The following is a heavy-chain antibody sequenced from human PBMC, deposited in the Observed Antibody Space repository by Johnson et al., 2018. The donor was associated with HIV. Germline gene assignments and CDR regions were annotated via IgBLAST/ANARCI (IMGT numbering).Heavy chain of an antibody. J-gene: IGHJ3*02. V-gene: IGHV3-74*01. CDR3: ASTGSGSDDAFDI. D-gene: IGHD3-10*01. Sequence: VQLVESGGGLVQPGGSLRLSCAASGFTFSSYWMHWVRQAPGKGLVWVSRINSDGSSTSYADSVTGRFTISRDNSKNTLYLQMNSLRAEDTAVYYCASTGSGSDDAFDIWGQGTMVTVSS. CDR2: INSDGSST. CDR1: GFTFSSYW.